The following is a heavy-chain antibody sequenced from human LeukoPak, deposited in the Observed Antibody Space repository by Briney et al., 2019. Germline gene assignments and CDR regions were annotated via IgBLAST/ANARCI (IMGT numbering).Heavy chain of an antibody. D-gene: IGHD6-19*01. CDR3: AREDRGWYPAY. Sequence: PGRSLRLSCAASGFSFGDYAMHWVRQAPGKGLEWVALISYDGRDEYYADSVKGRFTISRDNSKNTVSLQMNSLRPEDTAVYYCAREDRGWYPAYWGQGTLVTVSS. V-gene: IGHV3-30*04. J-gene: IGHJ4*02. CDR2: ISYDGRDE. CDR1: GFSFGDYA.